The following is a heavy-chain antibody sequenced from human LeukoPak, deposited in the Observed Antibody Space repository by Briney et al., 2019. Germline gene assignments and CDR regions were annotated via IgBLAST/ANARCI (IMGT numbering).Heavy chain of an antibody. CDR3: AKARAYSSVRYFDY. V-gene: IGHV3-9*01. J-gene: IGHJ4*02. CDR1: GFTFSSYG. D-gene: IGHD6-25*01. Sequence: GGSLRLSCAASGFTFSSYGMHWVRQAPGKGLEWVSGISWNSGSIGYADSVKGRFTISRDNAKNSLYLQMNSLRAEDTALYYCAKARAYSSVRYFDYWGQGTLVTVSS. CDR2: ISWNSGSI.